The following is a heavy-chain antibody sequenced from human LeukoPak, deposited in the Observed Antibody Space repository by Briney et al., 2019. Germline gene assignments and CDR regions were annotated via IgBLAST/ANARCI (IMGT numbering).Heavy chain of an antibody. CDR2: IYHSGST. Sequence: PSETLSLTCAVSGGSISSSNWWSWVRQPPGKGLEWIGEIYHSGSTNYNPSLRSRVTISVDKSKNQFSLKLSSVTAADTAVYYCARAKGDFDWTEYFDYWGQGTLVTVSS. V-gene: IGHV4-4*02. CDR3: ARAKGDFDWTEYFDY. CDR1: GGSISSSNW. J-gene: IGHJ4*02. D-gene: IGHD3-9*01.